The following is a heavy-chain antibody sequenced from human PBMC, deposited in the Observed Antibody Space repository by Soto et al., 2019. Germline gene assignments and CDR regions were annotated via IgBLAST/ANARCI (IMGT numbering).Heavy chain of an antibody. V-gene: IGHV1-3*01. CDR3: ARDPSDY. CDR2: INPGNGDT. Sequence: QVQLVQSGAEVKKPGASVKVSCTASGYTFIVYNIHWVRQAPGQRLEWMGWINPGNGDTKYSQKFQDRVTITRDTSASTAYMEVSSLRSEETAVYYCARDPSDYWGQGTMVTVSS. J-gene: IGHJ4*02. CDR1: GYTFIVYN.